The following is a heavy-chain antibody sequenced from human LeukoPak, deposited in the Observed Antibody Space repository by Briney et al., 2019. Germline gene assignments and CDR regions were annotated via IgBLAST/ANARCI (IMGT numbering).Heavy chain of an antibody. V-gene: IGHV4-34*01. D-gene: IGHD3-3*01. CDR2: ISRSGST. CDR3: ARGRSYDFWSGYYIGQLAYFDY. Sequence: SETLSLTCAVYGGSFSGYYWSWIRQPPGKGLEWIGEISRSGSTNYNPSLKSRVTISVDTSKNQFSLKLSSVTAADTAVYYCARGRSYDFWSGYYIGQLAYFDYWGQGTLVTVSS. J-gene: IGHJ4*02. CDR1: GGSFSGYY.